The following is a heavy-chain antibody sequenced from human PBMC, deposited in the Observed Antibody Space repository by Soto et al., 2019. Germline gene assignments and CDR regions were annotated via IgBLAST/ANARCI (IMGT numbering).Heavy chain of an antibody. Sequence: GGSLRLSCEASGFTFSNAWMNWVRQGPGKGMEWLGRIKSKVDGGTADYVAATKGRFSISRYDLKNMLYLQMNSLKPDDTAVYYCTTLSYLYYDGMDVWGQGTTVTVSS. V-gene: IGHV3-15*01. CDR2: IKSKVDGGTA. J-gene: IGHJ6*02. CDR1: GFTFSNAW. D-gene: IGHD2-2*01. CDR3: TTLSYLYYDGMDV.